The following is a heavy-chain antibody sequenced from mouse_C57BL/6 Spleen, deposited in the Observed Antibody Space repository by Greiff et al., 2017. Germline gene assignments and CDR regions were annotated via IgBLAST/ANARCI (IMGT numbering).Heavy chain of an antibody. CDR1: GFSLTGYG. D-gene: IGHD1-1*01. V-gene: IGHV2-5*01. CDR3: ANNERDYCGSSPYAMDY. CDR2: IWRGGGR. J-gene: IGHJ4*01. Sequence: QVQLKQSGPGLVQPSQSLSITCTVTGFSLTGYGVHWVSQSPGKGLEWLGVIWRGGGRDYNAAFMSRLSITKDNSKSQVSFKMNSQQADDTAIYYGANNERDYCGSSPYAMDYWGQGTSVTVSA.